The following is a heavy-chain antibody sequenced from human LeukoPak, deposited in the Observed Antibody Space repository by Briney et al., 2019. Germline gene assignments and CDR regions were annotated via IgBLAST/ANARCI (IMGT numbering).Heavy chain of an antibody. CDR2: NYYSGST. D-gene: IGHD5-12*01. J-gene: IGHJ6*02. V-gene: IGHV4-59*08. CDR1: GGSISSYY. CDR3: ANHTGYSYYYYGMDV. Sequence: SETLSLTCTVSGGSISSYYWSWIRQPPGKGLERIGYNYYSGSTTYSTPLKSRVTLSVDTSKNQISLKLSSVTPADTAVYYCANHTGYSYYYYGMDVWGQGTTVTVSS.